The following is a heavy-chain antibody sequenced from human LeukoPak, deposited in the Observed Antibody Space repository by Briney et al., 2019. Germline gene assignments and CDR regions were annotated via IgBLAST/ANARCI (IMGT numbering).Heavy chain of an antibody. Sequence: SETLSLTCTVSGGSISSSSYYWGWIRQPPGKGLEWIGSIYYSGSTYYNPSLKSRVTISVDTSKNQFSLKLSSVTAADTAVYYCARDSGQTAFDIWGQETMVTVSS. CDR1: GGSISSSSYY. J-gene: IGHJ3*02. CDR2: IYYSGST. V-gene: IGHV4-39*07. D-gene: IGHD5-12*01. CDR3: ARDSGQTAFDI.